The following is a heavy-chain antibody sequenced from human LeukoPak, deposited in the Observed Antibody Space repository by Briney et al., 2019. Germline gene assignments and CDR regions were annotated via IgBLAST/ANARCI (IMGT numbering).Heavy chain of an antibody. CDR3: ARREYPDPTSLHYYYPLDV. CDR1: GDSFTSHW. J-gene: IGHJ6*02. CDR2: IYPADSDT. Sequence: GESLKISCKGSGDSFTSHWIAWVRQMPGKGLEWMGIIYPADSDTKYSPSFQGQVTISAVKSTAFLQWSSLRASDIAMYYCARREYPDPTSLHYYYPLDVWGQGTTVTVCS. V-gene: IGHV5-51*01. D-gene: IGHD3-10*01.